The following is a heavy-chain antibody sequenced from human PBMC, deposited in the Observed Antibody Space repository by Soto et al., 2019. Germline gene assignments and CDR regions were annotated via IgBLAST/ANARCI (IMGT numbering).Heavy chain of an antibody. CDR3: ASCTNGACFRYGMDV. CDR2: INPNSGGT. J-gene: IGHJ6*02. CDR1: GYTFTDHY. V-gene: IGHV1-2*02. D-gene: IGHD2-8*01. Sequence: QVQLVQSGAEVKKPGASVKVSCKTSGYTFTDHYMHWVRQAPGQGLEWMGWINPNSGGTNYAQKFQGRVTMTRDTSISTAYMELSRLRSDDTAIYYCASCTNGACFRYGMDVWGQGTTVTVSS.